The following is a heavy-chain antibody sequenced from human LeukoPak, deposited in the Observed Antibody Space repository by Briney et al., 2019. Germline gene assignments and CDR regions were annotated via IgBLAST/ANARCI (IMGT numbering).Heavy chain of an antibody. D-gene: IGHD1-14*01. J-gene: IGHJ6*02. Sequence: ASVKVSCKASGYIFSNYGISWVRQAPGQGLEWMGWISAYNGNTNYAQKLQGRVTMTTDTSTSTAYVELRSLRSDDTAVYYCARPSDAAEFSDYYYGMDVWGQGTTVTVSS. CDR1: GYIFSNYG. CDR3: ARPSDAAEFSDYYYGMDV. CDR2: ISAYNGNT. V-gene: IGHV1-18*01.